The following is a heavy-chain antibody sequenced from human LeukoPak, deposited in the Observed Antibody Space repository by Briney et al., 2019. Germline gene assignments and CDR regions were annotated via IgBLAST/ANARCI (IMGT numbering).Heavy chain of an antibody. CDR1: GGTFSNYA. V-gene: IGHV1-69*06. CDR2: ISPIFDSA. Sequence: SVKVSCKASGGTFSNYAISWVRQAPGQGLEWMGGISPIFDSANYAQKFQGRVTITADRSTSTAYMELTSLRSEDTAVYYCATRGIVVDNWFDPWGQGTLVTVSS. D-gene: IGHD2-15*01. J-gene: IGHJ5*02. CDR3: ATRGIVVDNWFDP.